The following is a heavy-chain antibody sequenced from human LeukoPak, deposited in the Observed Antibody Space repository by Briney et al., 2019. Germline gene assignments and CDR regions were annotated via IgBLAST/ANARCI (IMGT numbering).Heavy chain of an antibody. D-gene: IGHD6-19*01. CDR2: IYYSGST. Sequence: SETLSPTCTVSGGSISSYYWSWIRQPPGKGLEWIGYIYYSGSTNYNPSLKSRVTISVDTSKNQFSLKLSSVTAADTAVYYCARRSSGRYYYYMDVWGKGTTVTVSS. CDR1: GGSISSYY. J-gene: IGHJ6*03. CDR3: ARRSSGRYYYYMDV. V-gene: IGHV4-59*01.